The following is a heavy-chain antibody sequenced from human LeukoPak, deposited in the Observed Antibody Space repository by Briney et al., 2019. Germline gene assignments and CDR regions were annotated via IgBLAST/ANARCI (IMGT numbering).Heavy chain of an antibody. J-gene: IGHJ4*02. Sequence: SETLSLTCTVSGGSISSGDYYSSWIRQPPGKGLEWIGYIYYSGSTYYNPSLKSRVTISVDTSKNQFSLKLSSVTAADTAVYYCARVPTYYYDSSGYYLDYWGQGTLVTVSS. CDR1: GGSISSGDYY. CDR2: IYYSGST. CDR3: ARVPTYYYDSSGYYLDY. D-gene: IGHD3-22*01. V-gene: IGHV4-30-4*08.